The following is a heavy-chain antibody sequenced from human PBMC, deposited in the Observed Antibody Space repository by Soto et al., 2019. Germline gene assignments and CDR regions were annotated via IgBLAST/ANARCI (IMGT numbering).Heavy chain of an antibody. Sequence: PSETLSLTCTVSGGSTSSYYWSWIRQPPGKGLEWIGYIYYSGSTNYNPSLKSRVTISVDTSKNQFSLKLSSVTAADTAVYYCARNGVTYYYGSGSYSPFDYWGQGTLVTVSS. CDR3: ARNGVTYYYGSGSYSPFDY. D-gene: IGHD3-10*01. CDR2: IYYSGST. CDR1: GGSTSSYY. V-gene: IGHV4-59*01. J-gene: IGHJ4*02.